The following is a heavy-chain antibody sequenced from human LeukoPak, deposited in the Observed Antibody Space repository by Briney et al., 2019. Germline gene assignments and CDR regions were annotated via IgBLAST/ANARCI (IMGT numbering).Heavy chain of an antibody. CDR3: ARDRRGRGNDY. CDR2: IYYSGST. J-gene: IGHJ4*02. CDR1: GGSISSGGYY. V-gene: IGHV4-31*03. Sequence: SETLSLTCTVSGGSISSGGYYWSWNRQHPGKGLEWIGYIYYSGSTYYNPSLKSRVTISVDTSKNQFSLKLSSVTAADTAVYYCARDRRGRGNDYWGQGTLVTVSS. D-gene: IGHD3-10*01.